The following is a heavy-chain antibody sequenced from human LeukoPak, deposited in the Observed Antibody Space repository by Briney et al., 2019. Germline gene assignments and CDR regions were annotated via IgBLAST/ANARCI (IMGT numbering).Heavy chain of an antibody. Sequence: SVKVSCKAFGGTFSSYAISWVRQDPGQGLEWMGRIIPILGIANYAQKFQGRVTITADKSTSTAYMELSSLRSEDTAVYYCAREVVVVVAGYFDYWGQGTLVTVSS. CDR3: AREVVVVVAGYFDY. CDR2: IIPILGIA. V-gene: IGHV1-69*04. D-gene: IGHD2-15*01. J-gene: IGHJ4*02. CDR1: GGTFSSYA.